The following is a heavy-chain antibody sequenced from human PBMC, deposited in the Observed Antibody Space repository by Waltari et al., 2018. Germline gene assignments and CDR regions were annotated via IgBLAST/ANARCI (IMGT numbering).Heavy chain of an antibody. V-gene: IGHV3-73*02. D-gene: IGHD5-18*01. Sequence: VQLVESGGGLVQPGGSVQLSCAASWLPFSGSDMPWHRQASGKGLEWVGRIRSKANSYATAYAASVKGRFTISRDDSKNTAYLQMNSLETEDTAVYYCTKDTAMVSIVWGQGTLVTVSS. CDR2: IRSKANSYAT. J-gene: IGHJ4*02. CDR3: TKDTAMVSIV. CDR1: WLPFSGSD.